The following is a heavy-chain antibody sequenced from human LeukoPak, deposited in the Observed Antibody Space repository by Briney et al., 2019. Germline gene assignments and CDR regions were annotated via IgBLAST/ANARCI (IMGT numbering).Heavy chain of an antibody. CDR1: GFSITSNH. CDR3: ARAPIPDYVWGSYRYALDY. Sequence: GSLRLSCAASGFSITSNHMSWVRQAPGKGLEWIGEIKHSGSTNYNPSLKSRVTISVDTSKNQFSLKLSSVTAADTAVYYCARAPIPDYVWGSYRYALDYWGQGTLVTVSS. J-gene: IGHJ4*02. V-gene: IGHV4-34*01. CDR2: IKHSGST. D-gene: IGHD3-16*02.